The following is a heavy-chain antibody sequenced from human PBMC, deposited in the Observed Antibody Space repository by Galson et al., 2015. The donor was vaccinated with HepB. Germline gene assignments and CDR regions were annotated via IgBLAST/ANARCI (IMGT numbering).Heavy chain of an antibody. D-gene: IGHD3-22*01. Sequence: SLRLSCAASGFTFSSYAMSWVRQAPGKGLEWVSAISGSGGSTYYADSVKGRFTISRDNSKNTLYLRMNSLRAEDTAVYYCAKAYYYDSSGYSADYWGQGTLVTVSS. J-gene: IGHJ4*02. CDR2: ISGSGGST. V-gene: IGHV3-23*01. CDR1: GFTFSSYA. CDR3: AKAYYYDSSGYSADY.